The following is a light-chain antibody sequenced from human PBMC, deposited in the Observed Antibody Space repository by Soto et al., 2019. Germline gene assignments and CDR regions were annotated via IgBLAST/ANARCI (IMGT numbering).Light chain of an antibody. Sequence: QSALTQPASVSGSPGQSITIFCTGTSSDVGSYNLVSWYQQHPGKAPKFMIYEGTKRPSGVSNRFSGSKSGNTASLTISGLQAEDEADYYCCSYAGSRHYVFGTGTKLTVL. CDR2: EGT. CDR1: SSDVGSYNL. CDR3: CSYAGSRHYV. V-gene: IGLV2-23*01. J-gene: IGLJ1*01.